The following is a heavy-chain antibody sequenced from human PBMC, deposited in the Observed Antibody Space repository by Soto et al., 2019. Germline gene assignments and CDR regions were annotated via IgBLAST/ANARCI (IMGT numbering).Heavy chain of an antibody. Sequence: PGGSLRLSCTASGFTFSNAWMTWVRQAPGKGLEWVGRIKSKTDGGTTDYAAPVKGRFTISRDDSKNTMYLQMNSLKTEDTAVYYSTIPWGPRIRPSGKGTLVTVSS. J-gene: IGHJ5*02. CDR3: TIPWGPRIRP. V-gene: IGHV3-15*01. CDR1: GFTFSNAW. D-gene: IGHD2-15*01. CDR2: IKSKTDGGTT.